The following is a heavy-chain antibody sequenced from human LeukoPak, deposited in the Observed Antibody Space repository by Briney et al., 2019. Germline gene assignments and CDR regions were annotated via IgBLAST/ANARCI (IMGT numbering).Heavy chain of an antibody. D-gene: IGHD3-16*01. V-gene: IGHV3-15*01. CDR2: MRSKRGGGTT. Sequence: KSGGSLRLSCIVSGIPFSDAWMSWARQAPGQGLEWVGRMRSKRGGGTTDYAAPVKGRFTISRDDSRNTLYLQMDSLQIEDTAVYYCTWMTTFFTVDFWGQGTRVTVSS. CDR3: TWMTTFFTVDF. J-gene: IGHJ4*02. CDR1: GIPFSDAW.